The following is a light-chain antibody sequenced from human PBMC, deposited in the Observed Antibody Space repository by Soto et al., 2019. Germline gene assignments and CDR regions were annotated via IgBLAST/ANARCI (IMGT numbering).Light chain of an antibody. CDR1: QSVSSY. J-gene: IGKJ1*01. CDR2: DAS. Sequence: IVLTQSPSTLSLSPLERARLSCMASQSVSSYLAWYQQKPGQAPRLLIYDASNRATGIPARFSGSGSGTDFTLTISSLEPEDFAVYYCQQRSNWPWTFGQGTKVDIK. V-gene: IGKV3-11*01. CDR3: QQRSNWPWT.